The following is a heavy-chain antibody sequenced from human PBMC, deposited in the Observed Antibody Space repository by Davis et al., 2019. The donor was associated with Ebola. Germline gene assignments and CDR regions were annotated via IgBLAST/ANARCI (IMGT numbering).Heavy chain of an antibody. CDR3: ARAGATYWKD. D-gene: IGHD1-1*01. CDR2: ISGGSRTI. Sequence: GESLKISCAASEFTFSDHSMNWVRQAPGKGLDWISYISGGSRTIYYADSVKGRFTISRDNAKNSLYLQMNSLRAEDTAVYYCARAGATYWKDWGQGTLVTVSS. CDR1: EFTFSDHS. V-gene: IGHV3-48*04. J-gene: IGHJ4*02.